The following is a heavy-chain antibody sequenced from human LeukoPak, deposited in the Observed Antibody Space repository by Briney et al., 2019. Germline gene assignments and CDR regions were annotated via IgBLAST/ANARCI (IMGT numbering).Heavy chain of an antibody. J-gene: IGHJ6*03. Sequence: GGSLRLSCVASGFTFIAYSMNWVRQAPGKGLEWVSSISSSSDYIYYADSVKGRFTISRDNAKNSLYLQMNSLRAEDTAVYYCARDNRGWQGIAARPKRSDYYYMDVWGKGTTVTVSS. CDR2: ISSSSDYI. CDR3: ARDNRGWQGIAARPKRSDYYYMDV. D-gene: IGHD6-6*01. V-gene: IGHV3-21*01. CDR1: GFTFIAYS.